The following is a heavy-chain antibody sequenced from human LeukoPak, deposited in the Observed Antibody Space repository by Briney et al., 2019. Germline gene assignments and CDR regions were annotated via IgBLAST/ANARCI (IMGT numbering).Heavy chain of an antibody. CDR1: GGSISSSSYS. CDR2: IYYSGST. CDR3: ARHDSHGYNSAFDY. D-gene: IGHD5-24*01. V-gene: IGHV4-39*01. Sequence: PSETLSLTCTVPGGSISSSSYSWGGIRQPPGKGLEWIGRIYYSGSTYYNPSIKSRITISVDTAKNQFSLKLSSVTTADTAVYYCARHDSHGYNSAFDYWGQGTLVTVSS. J-gene: IGHJ4*02.